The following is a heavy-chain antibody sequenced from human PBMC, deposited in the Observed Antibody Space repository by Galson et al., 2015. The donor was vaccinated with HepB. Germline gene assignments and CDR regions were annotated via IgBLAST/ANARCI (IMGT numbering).Heavy chain of an antibody. V-gene: IGHV3-23*01. CDR1: GFTFSSYA. CDR3: AKFIGGGWYYFDY. Sequence: SLRLSCAASGFTFSSYAMSWVRQAPGKGLEWVSAISGSGGSTYYADSVKGRFTISRDNSKNTLYLQMNSLRAEDTAVYYCAKFIGGGWYYFDYWGQGTLVTVSS. CDR2: ISGSGGST. J-gene: IGHJ4*02. D-gene: IGHD6-19*01.